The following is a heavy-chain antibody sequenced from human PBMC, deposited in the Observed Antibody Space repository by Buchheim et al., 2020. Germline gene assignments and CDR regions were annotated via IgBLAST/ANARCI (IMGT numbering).Heavy chain of an antibody. CDR1: GFTFSRCW. J-gene: IGHJ4*02. CDR2: INQDGSEK. CDR3: VGAAYNSAVFDY. D-gene: IGHD3-16*01. Sequence: EVQLVETGGGLVQPGESLRLSCAASGFTFSRCWMYWVRQAPGKGLEWVANINQDGSEKHYVDSVKGRFTISRDNAKNSLDLQMNSLRAEDTAVYYCVGAAYNSAVFDYWGQGAL. V-gene: IGHV3-7*01.